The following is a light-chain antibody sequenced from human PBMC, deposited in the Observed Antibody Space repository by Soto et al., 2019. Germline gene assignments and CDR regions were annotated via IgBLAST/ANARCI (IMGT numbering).Light chain of an antibody. J-gene: IGLJ1*01. Sequence: VLHQTPSASGTHGQRVTISCFGSSYNIGSNTVNWYQQLPGTAPKLLIYSNNQRPSGVPDRFSGSKSGTSASLAISGLQSEDEADYYCAAWDDSLNGLVFGTGTKVTVL. CDR1: SYNIGSNT. CDR2: SNN. V-gene: IGLV1-44*01. CDR3: AAWDDSLNGLV.